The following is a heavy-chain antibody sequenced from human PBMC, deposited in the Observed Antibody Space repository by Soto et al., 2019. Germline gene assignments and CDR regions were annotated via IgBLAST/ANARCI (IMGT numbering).Heavy chain of an antibody. V-gene: IGHV4-38-2*01. J-gene: IGHJ4*02. CDR1: GYSISSGYY. CDR3: ARWLGSRSSALVGYFDY. CDR2: IYHSGST. D-gene: IGHD6-6*01. Sequence: SETLSLTCAVSGYSISSGYYWGWIRQPPGKGLEWIGSIYHSGSTYYNPSLKSRVTISVDTSKNQFSLKLSSVTAADTAVYYCARWLGSRSSALVGYFDYWGQGTLVTVSS.